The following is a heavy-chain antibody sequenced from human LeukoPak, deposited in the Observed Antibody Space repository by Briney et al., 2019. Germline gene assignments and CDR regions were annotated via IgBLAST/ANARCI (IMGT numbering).Heavy chain of an antibody. CDR2: IIPIFGTA. CDR1: GGTFSSYA. D-gene: IGHD3-10*01. Sequence: GSSVKVSCKDSGGTFSSYAISWVRQAPGQGLEWMGRIIPIFGTANYAQKFQGRVTITTDESTSTAYMELSSLRSEDTAVYYCARDRLLWFGELSYFDYWGQGTLVTVSS. V-gene: IGHV1-69*05. J-gene: IGHJ4*02. CDR3: ARDRLLWFGELSYFDY.